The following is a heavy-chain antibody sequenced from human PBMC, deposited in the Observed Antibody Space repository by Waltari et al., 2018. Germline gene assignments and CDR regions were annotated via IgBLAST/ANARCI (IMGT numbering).Heavy chain of an antibody. D-gene: IGHD3-22*01. V-gene: IGHV4-59*01. Sequence: QVQLQESGPGLVKPSETLSLTCTVSGGSISSYYWSWIRQPPGKGLAWIGYIYYSGSTNYNPSLKSRVTISVDTAKNQFSLKLSSGTAADTAGYYWARGGGDYYDSSGPYYFDYWGQGTLVTVSS. J-gene: IGHJ4*02. CDR3: ARGGGDYYDSSGPYYFDY. CDR2: IYYSGST. CDR1: GGSISSYY.